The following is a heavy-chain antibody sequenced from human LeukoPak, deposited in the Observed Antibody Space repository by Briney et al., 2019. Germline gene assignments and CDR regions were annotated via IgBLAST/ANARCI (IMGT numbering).Heavy chain of an antibody. CDR1: GFTFSSYG. D-gene: IGHD3-10*01. CDR3: AREIGELTYFDY. J-gene: IGHJ4*02. V-gene: IGHV3-30*19. Sequence: GGSLRLSCAASGFTFSSYGMHWVRQAPGKGLEWVAVISYDGSNKYYADSVKGRFTISRDNSKNTLYLQMNSLRAEDTAVYYCAREIGELTYFDYWGQGTLVTVSS. CDR2: ISYDGSNK.